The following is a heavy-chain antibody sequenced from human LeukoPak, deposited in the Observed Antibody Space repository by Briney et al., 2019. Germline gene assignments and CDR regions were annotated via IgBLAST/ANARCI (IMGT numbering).Heavy chain of an antibody. D-gene: IGHD2-2*01. CDR3: ARRPRYCTSISCFIFVY. CDR2: IYYSGST. Sequence: PSQTLSLTCTVSGGSISSGGYYCSWIRQHPGKGLEWIGYIYYSGSTSYTPHLKSRLTISVDTSKNQFSLKLSSVTAADTAVYYCARRPRYCTSISCFIFVYWGPGTLVTVSS. J-gene: IGHJ4*02. V-gene: IGHV4-31*03. CDR1: GGSISSGGYY.